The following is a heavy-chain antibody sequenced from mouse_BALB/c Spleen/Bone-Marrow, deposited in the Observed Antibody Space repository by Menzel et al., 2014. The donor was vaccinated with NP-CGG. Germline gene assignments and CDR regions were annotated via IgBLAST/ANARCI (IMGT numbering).Heavy chain of an antibody. CDR1: GYAFTEYS. J-gene: IGHJ1*01. D-gene: IGHD1-1*01. CDR2: ISTYSGNT. CDR3: TRGGSSHWYFDV. Sequence: QVTLKVCGPELVRPGVSVKISCKGSGYAFTEYSIHWVKQSHAKSLEWIGVISTYSGNTNFNQIFKGKATMTVDKSSSSAYMELARLTSEDSAIYYCTRGGSSHWYFDVWGAGTTVTVSS. V-gene: IGHV1-67*01.